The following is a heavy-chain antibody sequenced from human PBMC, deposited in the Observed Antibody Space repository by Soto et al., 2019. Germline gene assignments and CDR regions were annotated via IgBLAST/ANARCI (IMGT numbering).Heavy chain of an antibody. V-gene: IGHV1-69*13. J-gene: IGHJ6*02. CDR2: IVPMYGTP. D-gene: IGHD4-17*01. CDR3: ARDGMTTVTTDYYYGMDV. Sequence: ASVKVSCKASGDTFNNHLIAWLRQAPGQGLEWMGGIVPMYGTPHFAQKFQGRVSITADESKSTVYMELSSLRSEDTAVYYCARDGMTTVTTDYYYGMDVWGQGTTVTVSS. CDR1: GDTFNNHL.